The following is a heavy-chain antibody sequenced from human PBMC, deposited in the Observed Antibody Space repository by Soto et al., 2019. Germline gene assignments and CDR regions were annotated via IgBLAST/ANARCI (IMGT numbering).Heavy chain of an antibody. Sequence: ASVKVSCEASGYTFTGYYMHWVRQAPGQGLEWMGWINPNSGGTNYAQKFQGWVTMTRDTSISTAYMELSRLRSDDTAVYYCARGRGYYGSGSYYNDPYYYYYMDVWGKGTTVTVSS. CDR3: ARGRGYYGSGSYYNDPYYYYYMDV. J-gene: IGHJ6*03. CDR1: GYTFTGYY. CDR2: INPNSGGT. D-gene: IGHD3-10*01. V-gene: IGHV1-2*04.